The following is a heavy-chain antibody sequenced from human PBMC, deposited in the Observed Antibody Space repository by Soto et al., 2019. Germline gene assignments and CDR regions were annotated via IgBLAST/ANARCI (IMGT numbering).Heavy chain of an antibody. CDR3: ARSEGEQLVRRFAFAI. D-gene: IGHD6-13*01. V-gene: IGHV4-4*02. Sequence: PAEPRSLTCAVSGDSISSSNWWSWVRQPPGKGLEWIGEIYHSGSTNYNPSLKSRVTISVDKSKNQFSLKLSSVTAADTAVYYFARSEGEQLVRRFAFAIWRQGTMVPVSS. J-gene: IGHJ3*02. CDR2: IYHSGST. CDR1: GDSISSSNW.